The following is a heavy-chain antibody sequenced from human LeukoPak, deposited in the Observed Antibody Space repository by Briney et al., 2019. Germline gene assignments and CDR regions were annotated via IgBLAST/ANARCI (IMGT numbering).Heavy chain of an antibody. V-gene: IGHV4-38-2*02. CDR1: GYSISSGYY. Sequence: PSETLSLTCTVSGYSISSGYYWGWIRQPPGKGLEWIGSIYHSGSTYYNPSLKSRVTISVDTSKNQFSLKLSSVTAADTAVYYCARLSAGGYYYGSGSPSYMDVWGKGTTVTVSS. D-gene: IGHD3-10*01. CDR3: ARLSAGGYYYGSGSPSYMDV. CDR2: IYHSGST. J-gene: IGHJ6*03.